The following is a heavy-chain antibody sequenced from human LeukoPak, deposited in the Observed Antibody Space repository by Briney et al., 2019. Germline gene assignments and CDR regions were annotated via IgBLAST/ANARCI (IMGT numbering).Heavy chain of an antibody. J-gene: IGHJ4*02. CDR2: IYYSGST. CDR1: GGSISSGGYY. Sequence: SETLSLTCTASGGSISSGGYYWSWIRQHPGKGLEWIGYIYYSGSTYYNPSLKSRVTISVDTSKNQFSLRLSSVTAADTAVYYCAGSEATVTRPQSYYFDYWGQGTLVTVSS. V-gene: IGHV4-31*03. D-gene: IGHD4-17*01. CDR3: AGSEATVTRPQSYYFDY.